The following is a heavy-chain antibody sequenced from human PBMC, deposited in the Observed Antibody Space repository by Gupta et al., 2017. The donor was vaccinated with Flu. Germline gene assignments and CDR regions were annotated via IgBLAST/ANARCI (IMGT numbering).Heavy chain of an antibody. D-gene: IGHD1-26*01. J-gene: IGHJ4*02. CDR2: INGDGSST. V-gene: IGHV3-74*01. CDR3: ARGGSYSLSPFDY. Sequence: REAPGKGLVWVSRINGDGSSTTYADSVKGRFTISRDNAKNTLYLQMNSLRAEDTAVYYCARGGSYSLSPFDYWGQGTLVSVSS.